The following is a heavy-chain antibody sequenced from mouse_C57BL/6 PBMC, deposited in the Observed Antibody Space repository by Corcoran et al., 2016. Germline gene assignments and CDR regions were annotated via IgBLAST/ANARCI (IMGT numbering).Heavy chain of an antibody. CDR3: ARSPAYYSNYVDFDY. D-gene: IGHD2-5*01. CDR1: GYTFTTYG. J-gene: IGHJ2*01. Sequence: QIQLVQSGPELKKPGETVKISCKASGYTFTTYGMSWVKHAPGKGLKWMGWINTYSGVPTYADDFKGRFAFSLETSASTAYLQINNLKNEDTATYFCARSPAYYSNYVDFDYWGQGTTLTVSS. CDR2: INTYSGVP. V-gene: IGHV9-3*01.